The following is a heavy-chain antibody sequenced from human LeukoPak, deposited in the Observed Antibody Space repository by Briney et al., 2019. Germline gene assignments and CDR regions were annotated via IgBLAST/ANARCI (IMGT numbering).Heavy chain of an antibody. V-gene: IGHV1-69*13. Sequence: SVTVSCKASGYTFTSYAMNWVRQAPGQGLEWMGGIIPIFGTANYAQKFQGRVTITADESTSTAYMELSSLRSEDTAVYYCARFGVPAAINYYYYYMDVWGKGTTVTVSS. J-gene: IGHJ6*03. CDR2: IIPIFGTA. D-gene: IGHD2-2*02. CDR3: ARFGVPAAINYYYYYMDV. CDR1: GYTFTSYA.